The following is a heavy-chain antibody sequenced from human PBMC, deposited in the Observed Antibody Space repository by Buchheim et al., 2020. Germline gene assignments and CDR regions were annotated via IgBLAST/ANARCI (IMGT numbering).Heavy chain of an antibody. D-gene: IGHD1-26*01. CDR2: IYSSGST. V-gene: IGHV4-59*01. J-gene: IGHJ5*02. CDR1: GGSISGYY. Sequence: QVQLQESGPGLVKPSETLSLTCTVSGGSISGYYWNWIRQPPGKGLEWIGYIYSSGSTNYNPSLKSRVTISADSSRNHFSMRLSSVTAADTAVYYCAAGRNCFDPWGQGTL. CDR3: AAGRNCFDP.